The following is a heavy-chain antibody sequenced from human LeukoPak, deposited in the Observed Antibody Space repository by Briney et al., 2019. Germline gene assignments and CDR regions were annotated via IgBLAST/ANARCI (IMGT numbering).Heavy chain of an antibody. J-gene: IGHJ6*03. D-gene: IGHD5-18*01. V-gene: IGHV4-34*01. CDR2: INPSGGT. CDR3: ARVGYRYSINDWSRIGLGAYPTKFYYYMDV. CDR1: GGSFRDYS. Sequence: PSETLSLTCAVYGGSFRDYSRSWIRQPPGKGLEWIGEINPSGGTNHNPSLMSRLSMSVDTSKNQISLRVSSVTAADTAVYYCARVGYRYSINDWSRIGLGAYPTKFYYYMDVWGKGTTVTVSS.